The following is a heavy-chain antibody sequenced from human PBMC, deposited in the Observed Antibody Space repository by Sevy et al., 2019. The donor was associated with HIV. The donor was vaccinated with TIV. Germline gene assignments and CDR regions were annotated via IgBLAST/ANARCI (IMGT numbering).Heavy chain of an antibody. CDR3: ARRETYYYDSSGYIY. CDR1: GGTFSSYA. V-gene: IGHV1-69*13. D-gene: IGHD3-22*01. J-gene: IGHJ4*02. CDR2: IIPIFGTA. Sequence: ASVKVSCKASGGTFSSYAISWVRQAPGQGLEWMGGIIPIFGTANYALKFQGRVTITADESTSTAYMELSSLRSEDTAVYYCARRETYYYDSSGYIYWGQGTLVTVSS.